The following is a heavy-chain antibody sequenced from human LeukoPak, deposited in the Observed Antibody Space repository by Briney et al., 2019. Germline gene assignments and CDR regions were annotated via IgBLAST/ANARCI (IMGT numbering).Heavy chain of an antibody. CDR1: GFTFSSYA. D-gene: IGHD6-13*01. Sequence: GGSLTLSCAASGFTFSSYAMSWVRQAPGKGLEWVSAISGSGGSTYYADSVKGRFTISRDNSKNTLYLQMNSLRAEDTAVYYCARKHIGSSWFNFDYWGQGTLVTVSS. V-gene: IGHV3-23*01. CDR3: ARKHIGSSWFNFDY. CDR2: ISGSGGST. J-gene: IGHJ4*02.